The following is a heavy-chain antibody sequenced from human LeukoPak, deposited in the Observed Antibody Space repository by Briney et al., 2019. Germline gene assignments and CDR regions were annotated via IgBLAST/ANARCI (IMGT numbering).Heavy chain of an antibody. D-gene: IGHD6-19*01. CDR3: VRSRSGCNVLDF. J-gene: IGHJ4*02. CDR1: GFTFNNYV. CDR2: ISSNGDGI. V-gene: IGHV3-64*01. Sequence: GGSLRLSCAASGFTFNNYVMHWVRQAPGKGLEHVSIISSNGDGIYYASSVEGRFAISRDNSKNTLYLQLGSLRPDDMAVYYCVRSRSGCNVLDFWGQGTLVTV.